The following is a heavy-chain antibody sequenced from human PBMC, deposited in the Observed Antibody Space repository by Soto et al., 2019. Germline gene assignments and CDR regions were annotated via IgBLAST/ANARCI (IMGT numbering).Heavy chain of an antibody. CDR1: GGSITTGGYY. CDR3: ARTKCSGGSCYPWSLDY. D-gene: IGHD2-15*01. Sequence: SETLSLTCTVSGGSITTGGYYWSWIRQLPGKGLEWIGHRYYSESTYYNPSLKSRVSISLDTSKNQFSLKLSFVTAADTAMYYCARTKCSGGSCYPWSLDYWGQGTPVTVSS. V-gene: IGHV4-31*03. CDR2: RYYSEST. J-gene: IGHJ4*02.